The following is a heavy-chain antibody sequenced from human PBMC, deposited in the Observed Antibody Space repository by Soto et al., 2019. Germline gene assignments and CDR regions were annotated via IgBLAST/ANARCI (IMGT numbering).Heavy chain of an antibody. CDR1: GYTFTSYA. J-gene: IGHJ5*02. Sequence: GASVKVSCKASGYTFTSYAMHWVRQAPGQRLEWMGWINAGNGNTKYSQKFQGRVTITRDTSASTAYMELSSLRSEDTAVYYCARDSRITMVRGVIKAPIFDPCGQGTLVTVSS. CDR2: INAGNGNT. CDR3: ARDSRITMVRGVIKAPIFDP. V-gene: IGHV1-3*01. D-gene: IGHD3-10*01.